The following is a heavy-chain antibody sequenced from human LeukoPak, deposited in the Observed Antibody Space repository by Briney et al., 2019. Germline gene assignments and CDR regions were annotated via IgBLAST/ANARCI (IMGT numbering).Heavy chain of an antibody. CDR1: GGTFSSYA. J-gene: IGHJ3*02. CDR3: AREWYSSGWYGGHDAFDI. D-gene: IGHD6-19*01. Sequence: GASVKVSCRASGGTFSSYAISWVRQAPGQGLEWMGGIIPIFGTANYAQKSQGRVTITADESTSTAYMELSSLRSEDTAVYYCAREWYSSGWYGGHDAFDIWGQGTMVTVSS. CDR2: IIPIFGTA. V-gene: IGHV1-69*01.